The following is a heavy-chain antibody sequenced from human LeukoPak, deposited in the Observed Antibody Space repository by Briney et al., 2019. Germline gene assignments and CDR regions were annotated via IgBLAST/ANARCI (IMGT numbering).Heavy chain of an antibody. V-gene: IGHV4-39*01. CDR2: IYYSGST. D-gene: IGHD6-13*01. CDR3: ARTAGYSKSVDY. J-gene: IGHJ4*02. CDR1: GGSISSSSYY. Sequence: SETLSLTCTVSGGSISSSSYYWGWIRQPPGKGLEWIGSIYYSGSTYYNPSLKSRVTISVDTSKNQFSLKLSSVTAADTAVYDCARTAGYSKSVDYWGQGTLVTVSS.